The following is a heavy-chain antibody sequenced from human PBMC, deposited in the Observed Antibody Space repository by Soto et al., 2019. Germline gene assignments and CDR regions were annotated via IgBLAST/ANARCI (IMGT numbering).Heavy chain of an antibody. V-gene: IGHV3-15*01. CDR3: TTDPLTMIAKNDAFDI. CDR1: GFTFSNAW. J-gene: IGHJ3*02. CDR2: IKSKTDGGTT. D-gene: IGHD3-22*01. Sequence: GGSLRLSCAASGFTFSNAWMSWVRQAPGKGLEWVGRIKSKTDGGTTDYAAPVKGRFTISRDDSKNTLYLQMNSLKTEDTAVYYCTTDPLTMIAKNDAFDIWGQGTMVTVSS.